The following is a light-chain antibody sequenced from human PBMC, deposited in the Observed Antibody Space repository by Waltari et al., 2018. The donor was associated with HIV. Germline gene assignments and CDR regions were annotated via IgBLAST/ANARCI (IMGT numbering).Light chain of an antibody. CDR1: DLGSKS. V-gene: IGLV3-21*04. Sequence: SYVLTQPPSVSVAPGETATISCGGTDLGSKSVHWYQQSPGQAPLLVIYDGSDRTSGIPERFSASKVGNTATLTISRVDAGDEADYYCQVWDSSSDQGVFGGGTKLTVL. CDR2: DGS. J-gene: IGLJ2*01. CDR3: QVWDSSSDQGV.